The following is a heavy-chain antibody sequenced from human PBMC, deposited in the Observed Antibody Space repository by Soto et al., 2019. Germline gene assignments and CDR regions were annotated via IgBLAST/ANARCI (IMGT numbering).Heavy chain of an antibody. CDR1: GYTVICYG. J-gene: IGHJ6*02. CDR2: SSAYNGNT. D-gene: IGHD2-2*01. Sequence: ASVKFSCKSSGYTVICYGISWVRQTPGQGRDWMGWSSAYNGNTNYAQKLQGRVTMTTDTSTSTAYMELRSLRSDDTAVYYCARLEYCSSTSCYLGLNYYYYYGMDVWGQGTTVTVSS. V-gene: IGHV1-18*01. CDR3: ARLEYCSSTSCYLGLNYYYYYGMDV.